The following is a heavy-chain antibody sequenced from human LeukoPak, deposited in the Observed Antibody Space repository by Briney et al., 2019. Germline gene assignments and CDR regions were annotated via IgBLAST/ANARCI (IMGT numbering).Heavy chain of an antibody. V-gene: IGHV3-21*04. CDR2: ITTSNTYI. CDR3: ANNRIVGITPLDY. D-gene: IGHD1-26*01. CDR1: GFTFSSYS. Sequence: GGSLRLSCAASGFTFSSYSMIWVRQAPGKGLEWDSSITTSNTYIDYADSVKGRFTVSRDNAKNSLYLQMNSLRAEDTAVYYCANNRIVGITPLDYWGQGTLVIVSS. J-gene: IGHJ4*02.